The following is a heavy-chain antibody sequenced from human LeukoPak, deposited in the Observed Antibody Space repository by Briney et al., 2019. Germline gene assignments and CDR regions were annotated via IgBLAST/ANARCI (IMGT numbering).Heavy chain of an antibody. CDR1: GFNFRNYG. V-gene: IGHV3-21*01. CDR3: ARDEYGRSSRDGAFDM. D-gene: IGHD4/OR15-4a*01. J-gene: IGHJ3*02. CDR2: ISISSSYI. Sequence: GRSLRLSCAASGFNFRNYGMYWVRQAPGKGPEWVSSISISSSYIYYADSVKGRFTISRDNRKNSIYLQMNSLRAEDTAVYYCARDEYGRSSRDGAFDMWGQGTMVTVSS.